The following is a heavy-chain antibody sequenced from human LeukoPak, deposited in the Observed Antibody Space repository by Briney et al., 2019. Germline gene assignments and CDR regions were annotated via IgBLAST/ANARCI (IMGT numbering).Heavy chain of an antibody. J-gene: IGHJ4*02. CDR2: ISPGGGTT. CDR3: AKDRGYSYGISEY. Sequence: GGSLRLSCTVSGFAFGSEAMSWVRQSPARGLEWVASISPGGGTTYYADFVKGRFTISRDNSKNTLYLQMNSLRAEDTAVYYCAKDRGYSYGISEYWGQGTLVTVSS. D-gene: IGHD5-18*01. V-gene: IGHV3-23*01. CDR1: GFAFGSEA.